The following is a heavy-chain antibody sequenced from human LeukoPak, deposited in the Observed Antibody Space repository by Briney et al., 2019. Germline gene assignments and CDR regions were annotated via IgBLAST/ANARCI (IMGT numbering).Heavy chain of an antibody. J-gene: IGHJ4*02. CDR1: GGSISSRSYY. Sequence: SETLSLTCTVSGGSISSRSYYWGWIRQPPGKGLEWIGSIYYSGSTYYNPSLKSRVTISVDTSKNQFSLKLSSVTAADTAVYYCARSNNLGIAAAQVFDYWGQGTLVTVSS. D-gene: IGHD6-13*01. V-gene: IGHV4-39*01. CDR2: IYYSGST. CDR3: ARSNNLGIAAAQVFDY.